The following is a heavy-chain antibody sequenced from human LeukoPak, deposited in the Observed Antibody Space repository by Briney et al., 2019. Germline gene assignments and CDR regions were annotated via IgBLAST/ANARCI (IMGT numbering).Heavy chain of an antibody. D-gene: IGHD1-1*01. CDR2: INHRGDT. J-gene: IGHJ4*03. CDR1: GGSFCSYY. Sequence: SETLSLTCAVYGGSFCSYYWRWIRQSPGKGLEWIAEINHRGDTNYNPSVKSRVTISVDTSKNQFSLKVTSLTAADTAVYYCARGPTISETGYFDYWGQGTLVTVSS. CDR3: ARGPTISETGYFDY. V-gene: IGHV4-34*01.